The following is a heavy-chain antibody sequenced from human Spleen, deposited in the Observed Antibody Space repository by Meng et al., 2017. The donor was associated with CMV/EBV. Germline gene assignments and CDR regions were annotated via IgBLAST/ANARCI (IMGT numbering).Heavy chain of an antibody. CDR1: GFTFSSYS. Sequence: GGSLRLSCAASGFTFSSYSINWVRQAPGRGLEWVSSISSSSTYIYYADSVKGRFTISRDNAKNSLFLEMNSLRAEDTAVYYCAKVSCLVEGVAGSCYFDSWGQGTLVTVSS. CDR2: ISSSSTYI. CDR3: AKVSCLVEGVAGSCYFDS. V-gene: IGHV3-21*04. D-gene: IGHD6-19*01. J-gene: IGHJ4*02.